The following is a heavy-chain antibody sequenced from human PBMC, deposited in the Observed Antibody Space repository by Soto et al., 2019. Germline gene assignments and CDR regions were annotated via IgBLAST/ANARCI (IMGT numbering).Heavy chain of an antibody. CDR1: GYTFTSYD. CDR3: ARGMCSGGSCEYYYYYMDV. V-gene: IGHV1-8*01. CDR2: MNPNSGNT. J-gene: IGHJ6*03. D-gene: IGHD2-15*01. Sequence: ASVKVSCKASGYTFTSYDINWVRQATGQGLEWMGWMNPNSGNTGYAQKFQGRVTMTRNTSISTAYMELSSLRSEDTAVYYCARGMCSGGSCEYYYYYMDVWGKGTTVTVSS.